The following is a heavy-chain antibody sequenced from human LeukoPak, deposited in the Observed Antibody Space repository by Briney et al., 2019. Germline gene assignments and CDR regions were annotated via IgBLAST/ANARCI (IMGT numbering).Heavy chain of an antibody. CDR3: ARDLNAQSRAFDI. CDR2: IYSAGDT. J-gene: IGHJ3*02. D-gene: IGHD1-1*01. V-gene: IGHV3-53*01. CDR1: GLTVGSNY. Sequence: AGGSLRLSCAASGLTVGSNYMTWVRQAPGKGLEWVSVIYSAGDTYYTDSVKGRFTISRDNSQNTVYLQMNSLRAEDTAVYYGARDLNAQSRAFDIWGRGTMVTVSS.